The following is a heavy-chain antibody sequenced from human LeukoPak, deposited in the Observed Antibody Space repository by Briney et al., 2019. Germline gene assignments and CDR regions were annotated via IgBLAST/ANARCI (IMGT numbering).Heavy chain of an antibody. CDR3: ARSYSSGSTSRWDPTGTWFDP. D-gene: IGHD2-2*01. CDR1: GYTFTSYG. Sequence: ASVKVSCKASGYTFTSYGISWVRQAPGQGFEWMGWISAYNGNTNYAQKLQGRVTMTTDTTTSTAYMELRSLRSDDTAVYYCARSYSSGSTSRWDPTGTWFDPWGQGTLVTVSS. J-gene: IGHJ5*02. V-gene: IGHV1-18*01. CDR2: ISAYNGNT.